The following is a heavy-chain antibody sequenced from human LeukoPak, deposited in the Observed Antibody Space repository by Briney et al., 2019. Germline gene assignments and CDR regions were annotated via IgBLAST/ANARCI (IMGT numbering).Heavy chain of an antibody. D-gene: IGHD6-13*01. J-gene: IGHJ4*02. V-gene: IGHV4-59*08. CDR3: ARGVGYSSSWYRILLDY. CDR2: IYYSGST. CDR1: GGSISSYY. Sequence: PSETLSLTCTVSGGSISSYYWSWIRQPPGKGLEWIGYIYYSGSTNYNPSLKSRVTISVDTSKNQFSLKLSSVTAADTAVYYCARGVGYSSSWYRILLDYWGQGTLVTVSS.